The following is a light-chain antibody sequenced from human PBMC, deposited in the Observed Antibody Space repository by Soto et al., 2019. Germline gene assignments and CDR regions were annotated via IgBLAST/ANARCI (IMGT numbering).Light chain of an antibody. CDR2: GAS. CDR3: QQSGSSPQWIT. CDR1: QSLSSNY. V-gene: IGKV3-20*01. J-gene: IGKJ5*01. Sequence: EIVLTQSPGTLSLSPGERATLSCRASQSLSSNYLAWYQQKPGQAPRLLIYGASTRATGIPDRFSGSGSGTDFTLTINKLEPEDFAVYYCQQSGSSPQWITFGQGTRLEMK.